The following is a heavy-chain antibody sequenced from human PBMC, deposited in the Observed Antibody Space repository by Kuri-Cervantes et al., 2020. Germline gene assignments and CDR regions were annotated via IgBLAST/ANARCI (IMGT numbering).Heavy chain of an antibody. CDR3: ARDTVPAAISYYMDV. CDR1: GFTFDDYA. V-gene: IGHV3-43D*04. J-gene: IGHJ6*03. CDR2: ISWDGGST. D-gene: IGHD2-2*02. Sequence: GESLKISCAASGFTFDDYAMHWVRQAPGKGLEWVSLISWDGGSTYYADSVKGRFTISRDNSKNTLYLQMNSLRAEDTAVYHCARDTVPAAISYYMDVWGKGTTVTVSS.